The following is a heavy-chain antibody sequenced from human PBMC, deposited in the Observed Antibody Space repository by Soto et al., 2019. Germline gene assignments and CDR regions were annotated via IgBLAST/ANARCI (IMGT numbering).Heavy chain of an antibody. D-gene: IGHD1-1*01. CDR3: ARDQRSYNWNDDYYYYYVDV. CDR1: GGSISSYY. Sequence: PSETLSLTCTVSGGSISSYYWSWLRQPPGKGLEWIGYIYYSGSTNYNPSLKSRVTISVDTSKNQFSLKLSSVTAADTAVYHCARDQRSYNWNDDYYYYYVDVWGKGTTVTVSS. J-gene: IGHJ6*03. V-gene: IGHV4-59*01. CDR2: IYYSGST.